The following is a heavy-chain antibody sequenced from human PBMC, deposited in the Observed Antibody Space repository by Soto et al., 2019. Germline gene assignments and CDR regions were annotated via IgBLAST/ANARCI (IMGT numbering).Heavy chain of an antibody. D-gene: IGHD5-18*01. CDR1: GFTFSSYW. V-gene: IGHV3-74*01. J-gene: IGHJ6*02. CDR2: INSDGSST. Sequence: EVQLVESGGGLVQPGGSLRLSCAASGFTFSSYWMHWVRQAPGKGLVWVSRINSDGSSTSYADSVKGRFTISRDNAKNTLYLQMNSLRAEDTAVYYCARGYSYGYAYYYYGMDVWGQGTTVTVSS. CDR3: ARGYSYGYAYYYYGMDV.